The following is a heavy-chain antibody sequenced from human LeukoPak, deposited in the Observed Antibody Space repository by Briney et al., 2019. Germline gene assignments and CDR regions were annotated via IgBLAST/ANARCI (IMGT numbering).Heavy chain of an antibody. J-gene: IGHJ4*02. CDR3: ARAPEQNGDDILTGYRFDY. CDR1: GGSFSGYY. V-gene: IGHV4-34*01. Sequence: SETLSLTCAVYGGSFSGYYWSWIRQPPGKGLEWIGEINHSGSTNYNPSLKSRVTISVDTSKNQFSLKLSSVTAADTAVYYCARAPEQNGDDILTGYRFDYWGQGTLVTVSS. CDR2: INHSGST. D-gene: IGHD3-9*01.